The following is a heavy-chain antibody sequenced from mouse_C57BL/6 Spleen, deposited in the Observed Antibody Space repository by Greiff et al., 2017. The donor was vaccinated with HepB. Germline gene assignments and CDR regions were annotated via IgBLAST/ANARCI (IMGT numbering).Heavy chain of an antibody. V-gene: IGHV1-82*01. Sequence: QVQLKESGPELVKPGASVKISCKASGYAFSSSWMNWVKQRPGKGLEWIGRIYPGDGDTNYNGKFKGKATLTADKSSSTAYMQLSSLTSEDSAVYFCARKSNYDYYAMDYWGQGTSVTVSS. D-gene: IGHD2-5*01. CDR2: IYPGDGDT. J-gene: IGHJ4*01. CDR3: ARKSNYDYYAMDY. CDR1: GYAFSSSW.